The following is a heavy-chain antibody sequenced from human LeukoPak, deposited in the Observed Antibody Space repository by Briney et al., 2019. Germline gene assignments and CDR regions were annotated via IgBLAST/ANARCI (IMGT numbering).Heavy chain of an antibody. D-gene: IGHD3-10*01. CDR1: GYTLTELS. CDR3: ARGGTAYYYGSGSSYFDY. J-gene: IGHJ4*02. Sequence: ASVKVSCKVSGYTLTELSMHWVRQAPGKGLEWMGGFDPEDGETIYARKFQGRVTMTEDTSTDTAYMELSSLRSEDTAVYYCARGGTAYYYGSGSSYFDYWGQGTLVTVSS. V-gene: IGHV1-24*01. CDR2: FDPEDGET.